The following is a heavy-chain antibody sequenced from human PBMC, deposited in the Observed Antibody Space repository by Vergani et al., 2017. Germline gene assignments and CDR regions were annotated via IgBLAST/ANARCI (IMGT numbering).Heavy chain of an antibody. V-gene: IGHV4-39*01. Sequence: QLQLQESGPGLVKPSETLSLTCTVSGGSISSSSYYWGWIRQPPGKGLEWIGSIYYSGSTYYNPSLKSRVTISVDTSKNQFSLKLSSVTAADTAVYYCARRLLRGCSYGSFDYWGQGTLVTVSS. CDR3: ARRLLRGCSYGSFDY. D-gene: IGHD5-18*01. J-gene: IGHJ4*02. CDR1: GGSISSSSYY. CDR2: IYYSGST.